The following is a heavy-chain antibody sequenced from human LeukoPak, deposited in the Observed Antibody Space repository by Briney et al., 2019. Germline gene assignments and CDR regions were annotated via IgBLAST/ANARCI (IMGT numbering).Heavy chain of an antibody. CDR2: ISYDGSNK. D-gene: IGHD2-2*03. CDR3: ARDPNFPGYCSSTSCDSPFDY. V-gene: IGHV3-30-3*01. J-gene: IGHJ4*02. CDR1: GFTFSSYA. Sequence: GGSLRLSCAASGFTFSSYAMHWVRQAPGKGLEWVAVISYDGSNKYYADSVKGRFTISRDNSKNTLYLQMNSLRAEDTAVCYCARDPNFPGYCSSTSCDSPFDYWGQGTLVTVSS.